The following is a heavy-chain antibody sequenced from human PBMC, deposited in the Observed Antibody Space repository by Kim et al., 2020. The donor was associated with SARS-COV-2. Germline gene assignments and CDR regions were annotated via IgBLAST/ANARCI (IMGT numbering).Heavy chain of an antibody. J-gene: IGHJ4*02. CDR1: GGSISSGDYY. Sequence: SETLSLTCTVSGGSISSGDYYWSWIRQPPGKGLEWIAYIYYSGSTYYNPSLKSRVTISVDTSKNQFSLKLSSVTAADTAVYYCARARATSITIFGVAVVQNFDYWGQGTLVTVSS. D-gene: IGHD3-3*01. V-gene: IGHV4-30-4*01. CDR3: ARARATSITIFGVAVVQNFDY. CDR2: IYYSGST.